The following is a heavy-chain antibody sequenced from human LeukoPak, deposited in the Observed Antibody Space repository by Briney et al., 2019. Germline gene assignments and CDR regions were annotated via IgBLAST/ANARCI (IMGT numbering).Heavy chain of an antibody. V-gene: IGHV3-7*01. J-gene: IGHJ4*02. CDR3: AKDPRRYGRTGGYFDY. Sequence: GGSLRLSCAASGFTFSSYWMSWVRQAPGNGLEWVANIHQDGSEKYYVDSVKGRFTISRDNSKKMLYLQVNSLRAEDTAVYYCAKDPRRYGRTGGYFDYWGQGTLVTVSS. D-gene: IGHD6-13*01. CDR1: GFTFSSYW. CDR2: IHQDGSEK.